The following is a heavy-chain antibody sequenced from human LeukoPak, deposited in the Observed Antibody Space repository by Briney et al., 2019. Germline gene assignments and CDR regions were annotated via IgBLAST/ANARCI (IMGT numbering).Heavy chain of an antibody. CDR2: IWYDGSNK. Sequence: GGSLRLSRAASGFTFSSYAMHWVRQAPGKGLEWVAVIWYDGSNKYYADSVKGRFTISRDNSKNTLFLQMNSLRAEDTAVYYCARDPGDYGDYSYFDYWGQGTLVTVSS. CDR1: GFTFSSYA. J-gene: IGHJ4*02. D-gene: IGHD4-17*01. CDR3: ARDPGDYGDYSYFDY. V-gene: IGHV3-33*08.